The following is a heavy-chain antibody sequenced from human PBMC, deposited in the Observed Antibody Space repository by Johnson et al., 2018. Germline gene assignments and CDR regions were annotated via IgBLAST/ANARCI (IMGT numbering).Heavy chain of an antibody. CDR3: IRAGIQVPGIDAFDF. CDR2: IGIRAET. D-gene: IGHD6-19*01. Sequence: VQLVQSGGGLVQPGGSLRLSCAASGFSFSEYDMHWVRQAPGKSLEWVSAIGIRAETHYPGSVKGRFTISRGNARNSLYLQMNSLRAEDTAVYYCIRAGIQVPGIDAFDFWGHGTRVTVSS. J-gene: IGHJ3*01. V-gene: IGHV3-13*01. CDR1: GFSFSEYD.